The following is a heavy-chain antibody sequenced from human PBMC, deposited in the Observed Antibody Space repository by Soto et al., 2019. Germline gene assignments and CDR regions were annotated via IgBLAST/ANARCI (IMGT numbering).Heavy chain of an antibody. D-gene: IGHD1-26*01. CDR2: IYASGSP. CDR1: GGSISVYY. CDR3: ARGVGSSPPRY. J-gene: IGHJ4*02. V-gene: IGHV4-59*01. Sequence: PSETLSLTCTISGGSISVYYWSWVRQPPGHELEWIGYIYASGSPYYNPSLRSRVTISADTSKNQISLKLTSPTAADTAVYYFARGVGSSPPRYWGRGTLVTVS.